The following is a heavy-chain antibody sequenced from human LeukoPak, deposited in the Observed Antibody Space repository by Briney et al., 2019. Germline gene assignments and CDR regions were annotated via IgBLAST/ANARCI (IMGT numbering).Heavy chain of an antibody. D-gene: IGHD4-17*01. Sequence: GGSLRLSCAASGFTFSSYSMNWVRQAPGKGLEWVSSISSSSSYIYYADSVKGRFTISRDNAKNSLYLQMNSLRAEDTAVYYCARDKWTTATTHWGQGTLVTVSS. CDR3: ARDKWTTATTH. CDR2: ISSSSSYI. J-gene: IGHJ4*02. CDR1: GFTFSSYS. V-gene: IGHV3-21*01.